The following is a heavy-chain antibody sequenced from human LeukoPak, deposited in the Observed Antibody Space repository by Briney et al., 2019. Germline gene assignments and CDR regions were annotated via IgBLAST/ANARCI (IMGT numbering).Heavy chain of an antibody. CDR2: IYYSGST. J-gene: IGHJ2*01. CDR3: ARDRTERIFDL. V-gene: IGHV4-59*01. CDR1: GGSISSYY. D-gene: IGHD1-1*01. Sequence: SETLSLTCTVSGGSISSYYWSWIRQPPGKGLEWIGYIYYSGSTNYNPSLKSRVTISVDTCKNQFSLKLSSVTAADTAVYYCARDRTERIFDLWGRGTLVTVSS.